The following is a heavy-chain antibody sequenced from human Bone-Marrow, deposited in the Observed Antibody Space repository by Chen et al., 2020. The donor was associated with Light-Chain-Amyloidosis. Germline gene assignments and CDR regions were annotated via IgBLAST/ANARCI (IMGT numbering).Heavy chain of an antibody. D-gene: IGHD5-12*01. Sequence: EVQLEQSGPEVKKPGESLKISCKGSGYTFPNYWIGWVRQMPGKGLEWMGVIYPDDSDARYSPSFVGQVTISADKSITTAYLQWRSLKASDTAMYYCARRRDGYNVDYWGQGTLVTVSS. J-gene: IGHJ4*02. CDR1: GYTFPNYW. V-gene: IGHV5-51*01. CDR3: ARRRDGYNVDY. CDR2: IYPDDSDA.